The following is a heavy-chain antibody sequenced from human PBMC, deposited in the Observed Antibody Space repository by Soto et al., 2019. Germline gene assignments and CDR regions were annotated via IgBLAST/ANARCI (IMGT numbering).Heavy chain of an antibody. V-gene: IGHV4-4*02. CDR3: ARSPEATVTAFDY. J-gene: IGHJ4*02. D-gene: IGHD4-17*01. Sequence: SPSLTCAVSGGSISSSNCWSWVRQPPGKGLEWIGEIYHSGSTNYNPSLKSRVTISVDKSKNQFSLKLSSVTAADTAVYYCARSPEATVTAFDYWGQGTLVTVSS. CDR1: GGSISSSNC. CDR2: IYHSGST.